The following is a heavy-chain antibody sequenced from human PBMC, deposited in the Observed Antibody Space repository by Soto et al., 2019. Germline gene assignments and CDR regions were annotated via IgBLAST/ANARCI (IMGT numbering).Heavy chain of an antibody. J-gene: IGHJ6*02. CDR2: INPSGGST. D-gene: IGHD3-22*01. V-gene: IGHV1-46*01. CDR1: GYTFTSYC. CDR3: ARADYYDSSGYYYVDYYYGMDV. Sequence: ASVKVSCKASGYTFTSYCMHWVRQAPGQGLEWMGIINPSGGSTSYAQKFQGRVTMTRDTSTSTVYMELSSLRSEDTAVYYCARADYYDSSGYYYVDYYYGMDVWGQGTTVTVSS.